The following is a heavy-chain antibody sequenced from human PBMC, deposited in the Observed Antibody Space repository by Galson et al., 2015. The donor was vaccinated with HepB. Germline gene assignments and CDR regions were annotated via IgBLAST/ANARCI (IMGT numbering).Heavy chain of an antibody. CDR2: ISESGGNT. CDR3: AKPPYSNSWYI. CDR1: GFTFSSYA. J-gene: IGHJ4*02. D-gene: IGHD2/OR15-2a*01. V-gene: IGHV3-23*01. Sequence: SLRLSCAASGFTFSSYAMSWVRQAPGKGLEWVSAISESGGNTYYADSVRGRFSISRDNSKNTLYLQMNSLRAEDTAVYYCAKPPYSNSWYIWGQGTLVTVSS.